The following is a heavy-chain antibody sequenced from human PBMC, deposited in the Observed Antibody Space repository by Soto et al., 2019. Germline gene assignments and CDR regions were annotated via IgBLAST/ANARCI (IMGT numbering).Heavy chain of an antibody. CDR1: GFTFSGYS. CDR3: ARGRVEDSSGWATSFDF. V-gene: IGHV3-64*01. Sequence: EVQLVESGGGLVQPGGSLRLSCAASGFTFSGYSMFWVRQAPGKGLEYVSAINTNGVNTFYAKSVKGRFTISRDNSKHTMYLQMGSLRAEDMAVYYCARGRVEDSSGWATSFDFWGQGTLVTFSS. D-gene: IGHD6-19*01. CDR2: INTNGVNT. J-gene: IGHJ4*02.